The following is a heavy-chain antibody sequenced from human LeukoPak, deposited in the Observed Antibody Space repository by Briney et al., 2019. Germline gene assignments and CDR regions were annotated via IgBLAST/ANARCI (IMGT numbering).Heavy chain of an antibody. D-gene: IGHD2-2*02. CDR3: ARDYYSSSTSCYTEYTNWFDP. V-gene: IGHV4-59*01. CDR1: GGSISSYY. J-gene: IGHJ5*02. CDR2: IYYSGST. Sequence: SETLSLTCTVSGGSISSYYWSWIRQPPGKGMEWIGYIYYSGSTNYNPSLKTPVTISVATSKNHFSLKLSSVTAADAAVYYCARDYYSSSTSCYTEYTNWFDPWGQGTLVTVSS.